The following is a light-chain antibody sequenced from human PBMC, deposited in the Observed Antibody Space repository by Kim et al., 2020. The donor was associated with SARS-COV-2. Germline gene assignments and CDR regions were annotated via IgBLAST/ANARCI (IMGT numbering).Light chain of an antibody. J-gene: IGLJ1*01. CDR1: SSNSGAGYD. Sequence: VTSSCTGSSSNSGAGYDVHWYQQLPGTAPKLLIYGNSNRPSGVPDRFSGSKSGTSASLAITGLQAEDEADYYCQSYDSSLSVFYVFGTGTKVTVL. CDR2: GNS. V-gene: IGLV1-40*01. CDR3: QSYDSSLSVFYV.